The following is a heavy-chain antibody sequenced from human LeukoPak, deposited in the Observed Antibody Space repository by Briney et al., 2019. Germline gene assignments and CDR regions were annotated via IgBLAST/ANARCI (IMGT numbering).Heavy chain of an antibody. Sequence: SETLSLTCTVSGGSISSSSYYWGWIRQPPGKGPEWIGIIYNSGSTYYNPSLKSRVTISVDTSKNQFSLKLSSVTAADTALYYCARGYRSSWYLYWFDPWGQGTLVTVSS. CDR3: ARGYRSSWYLYWFDP. CDR1: GGSISSSSYY. CDR2: IYNSGST. J-gene: IGHJ5*02. D-gene: IGHD6-13*01. V-gene: IGHV4-39*07.